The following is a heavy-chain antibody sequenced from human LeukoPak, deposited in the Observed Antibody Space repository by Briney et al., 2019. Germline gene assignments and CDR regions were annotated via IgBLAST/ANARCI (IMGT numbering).Heavy chain of an antibody. CDR2: IYYSGGT. J-gene: IGHJ4*02. CDR3: ARWGYGDYYFDY. CDR1: GGSISSSSYY. V-gene: IGHV4-39*01. Sequence: SETLSLTCTVSGGSISSSSYYWGWIRQPPGKGLEWIGSIYYSGGTYYNPSLKSRVTISVDTSKNQFSLKLSSVTAADTAVYYCARWGYGDYYFDYWGQGTLVTVSS. D-gene: IGHD4-17*01.